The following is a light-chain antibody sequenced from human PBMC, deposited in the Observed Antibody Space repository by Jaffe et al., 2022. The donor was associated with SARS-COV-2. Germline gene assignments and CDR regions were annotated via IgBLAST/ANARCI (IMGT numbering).Light chain of an antibody. Sequence: DIQMTQSPSTLSASVGDRVTITCRASQSISNWLAWYQQKPGKAPKVLIYKASNLESGVPLRFSGSGSGTEFTLTISSLEPDDFATYYCQQFNSYPITFGQGTRLEIK. V-gene: IGKV1-5*03. CDR3: QQFNSYPIT. J-gene: IGKJ5*01. CDR1: QSISNW. CDR2: KAS.